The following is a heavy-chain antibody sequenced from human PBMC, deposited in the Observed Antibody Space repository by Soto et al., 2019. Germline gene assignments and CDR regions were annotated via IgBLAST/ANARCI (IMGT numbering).Heavy chain of an antibody. CDR3: AKDEGGGSRMFYYYYYGMDV. CDR1: GFTFSSYG. V-gene: IGHV3-30*18. CDR2: ISYDGSNK. D-gene: IGHD6-13*01. J-gene: IGHJ6*02. Sequence: GGSLRLSCAASGFTFSSYGMHWVRQAPGKGLEWVAVISYDGSNKYYADSVKGRFTISRDNSKNTLYLQMNSLRAEDTAVYYCAKDEGGGSRMFYYYYYGMDVWGQGTTVTVSS.